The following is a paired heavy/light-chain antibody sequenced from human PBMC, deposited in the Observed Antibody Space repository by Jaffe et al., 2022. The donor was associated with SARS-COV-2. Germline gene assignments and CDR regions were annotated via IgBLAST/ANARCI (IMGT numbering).Heavy chain of an antibody. J-gene: IGHJ4*02. Sequence: EVQLVESGGGLVKPGGSARLSCQASGFELTAFTMNWVRQVPGRGLEWLSSITASSSFIKYSDSVKGRFTISRDNAQNSLFLQMNSLRPEDTAVYYCARDFELTYGVFDYWGPGTLVTVSS. CDR3: ARDFELTYGVFDY. V-gene: IGHV3-21*02. D-gene: IGHD2-8*01. CDR2: ITASSSFI. CDR1: GFELTAFT.
Light chain of an antibody. J-gene: IGKJ3*01. Sequence: DIVMTQSPDSLGVSRGERATINCKSSQSVFYSSNNKSYVAWYQQKRGQSPKLLVYWASTRQSGVPDRFSGSGSGADYTLTISSLQAEDVAVYYCQQYYSSPFTFGPGTRVDIK. V-gene: IGKV4-1*01. CDR2: WAS. CDR3: QQYYSSPFT. CDR1: QSVFYSSNNKSY.